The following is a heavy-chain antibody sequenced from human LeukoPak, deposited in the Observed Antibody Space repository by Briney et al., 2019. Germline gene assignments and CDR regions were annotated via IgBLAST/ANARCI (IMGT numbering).Heavy chain of an antibody. J-gene: IGHJ4*02. CDR2: IKEDETEK. V-gene: IGHV3-7*04. D-gene: IGHD3-22*01. CDR1: GFTFSHYS. CDR3: ARGMHYYDS. Sequence: AGGSLRLSCAASGFTFSHYSMNWVRQAPGKGLEWVANIKEDETEKYSVDSVKGRFTVSRDNAKNSLYLQMNSLRAEDTAVYFCARGMHYYDSWGQGTLVTVSS.